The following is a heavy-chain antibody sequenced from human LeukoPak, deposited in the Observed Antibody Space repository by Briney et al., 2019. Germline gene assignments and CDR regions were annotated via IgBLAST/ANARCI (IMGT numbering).Heavy chain of an antibody. CDR1: GFTLSSYE. D-gene: IGHD2-21*01. V-gene: IGHV3-48*03. CDR2: ISSSGSTI. Sequence: GGSLTLSCAASGFTLSSYEMNWVRQAPGKGLEWVSYISSSGSTIYYADSVKGRFTISRDNAKNSLYLQMNSLRVEDTAVYYCARLVAKVIARGDAFDIWGQGTMVTVSS. CDR3: ARLVAKVIARGDAFDI. J-gene: IGHJ3*02.